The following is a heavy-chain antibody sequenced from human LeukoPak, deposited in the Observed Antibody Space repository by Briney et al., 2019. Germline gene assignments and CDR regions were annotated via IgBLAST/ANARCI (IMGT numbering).Heavy chain of an antibody. Sequence: PWASVKVSCKASGGALNNSAISWMRQAPGQGLEWMGGIILIVDTPIYAQQFQGRITFITDGSTNTAYMELNSLRSDDTAVYYCARGDYDFWSAYPYWGQGTLVTVSS. CDR2: IILIVDTP. D-gene: IGHD3-3*01. CDR3: ARGDYDFWSAYPY. V-gene: IGHV1-69*05. CDR1: GGALNNSA. J-gene: IGHJ4*02.